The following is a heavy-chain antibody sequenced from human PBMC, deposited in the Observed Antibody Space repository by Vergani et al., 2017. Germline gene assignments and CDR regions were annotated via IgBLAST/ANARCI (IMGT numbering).Heavy chain of an antibody. CDR3: ARGRVGATRWGPRVWGQKNWFDP. V-gene: IGHV4-34*01. CDR2: INHSGST. J-gene: IGHJ5*02. CDR1: GGSFSGYY. Sequence: QVQLQQWGAGLLKPSETLSLTCAVYGGSFSGYYWSWIRQPPGKGLEWIGEINHSGSTNYNPSLKSRVTISVDTSKNQFSLMLSSVTAADTAVYYCARGRVGATRWGPRVWGQKNWFDPWGQGTLVTVSS. D-gene: IGHD1-26*01.